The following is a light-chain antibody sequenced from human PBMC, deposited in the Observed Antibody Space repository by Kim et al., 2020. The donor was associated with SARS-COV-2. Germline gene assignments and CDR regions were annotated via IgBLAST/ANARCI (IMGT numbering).Light chain of an antibody. CDR1: QSVGSN. V-gene: IGKV3-15*01. CDR2: GAS. CDR3: QQYNNFRT. Sequence: EIVMTQSPPTLSVSPGERATLSCRASQSVGSNLVWYQQKAGQAPRLLIYGASTRATGVPARFGGSGSGTEFTLTISSLQSEDFAVYYCQQYNNFRTFGQGTKVDIK. J-gene: IGKJ1*01.